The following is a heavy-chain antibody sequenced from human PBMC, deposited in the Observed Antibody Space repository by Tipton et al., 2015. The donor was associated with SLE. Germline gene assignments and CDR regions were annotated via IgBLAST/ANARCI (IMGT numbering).Heavy chain of an antibody. Sequence: LRLSCTVSGGSISSSSYYWSWIRQPPGKGLEWIGEINHSGSTNYNPSLKSRVTISVDTSKNQFSLELSSVTAAGTAVYYCARGTRGWYFDLWGRGTLVTVS. V-gene: IGHV4-39*07. CDR3: ARGTRGWYFDL. CDR2: INHSGST. CDR1: GGSISSSSYY. D-gene: IGHD3-10*01. J-gene: IGHJ2*01.